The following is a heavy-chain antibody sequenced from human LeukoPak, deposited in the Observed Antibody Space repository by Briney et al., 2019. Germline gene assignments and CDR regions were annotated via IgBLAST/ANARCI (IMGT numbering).Heavy chain of an antibody. D-gene: IGHD3-22*01. J-gene: IGHJ4*01. Sequence: SETLSLTCTVSGGSISSYYWSWIRQPAGKGLEWIGRIYTSGSTNYNPSLKSRVTMSVDTSKNQFSLKLSSVTAADTAVYYCARGKYYYDSSSRGYFDYWGQGTLDTVSS. V-gene: IGHV4-4*07. CDR3: ARGKYYYDSSSRGYFDY. CDR1: GGSISSYY. CDR2: IYTSGST.